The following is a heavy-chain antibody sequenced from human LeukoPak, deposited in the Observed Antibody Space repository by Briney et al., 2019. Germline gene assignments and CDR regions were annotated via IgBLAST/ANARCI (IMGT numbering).Heavy chain of an antibody. V-gene: IGHV3-53*01. D-gene: IGHD1-26*01. CDR2: MHSVGTT. CDR3: ARDGSSGRGYYYYYGMDA. Sequence: PGGSLRLSCAASGFTVNTNYMSWVRQAPGKGLEWVSIMHSVGTTYYADSVKGRFTFSRDNSKNTLYLQMNNLRAEDTAVYYCARDGSSGRGYYYYYGMDAWGEGTTVTVSS. CDR1: GFTVNTNY. J-gene: IGHJ6*04.